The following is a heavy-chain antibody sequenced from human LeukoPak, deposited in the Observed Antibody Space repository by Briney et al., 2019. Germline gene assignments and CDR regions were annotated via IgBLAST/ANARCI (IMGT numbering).Heavy chain of an antibody. CDR1: GFTFSSYA. J-gene: IGHJ5*02. CDR2: ISYDGSNK. V-gene: IGHV3-30*04. D-gene: IGHD6-19*01. Sequence: GGSLRLSCAASGFTFSSYAMHWVRQASGKGLEWVAVISYDGSNKYYADSVKGQFTISRDNSKNTLYLQMNSLRAEDTAVYYCAREFIGISSGWHLYNWFDPWGQGTLVTVSS. CDR3: AREFIGISSGWHLYNWFDP.